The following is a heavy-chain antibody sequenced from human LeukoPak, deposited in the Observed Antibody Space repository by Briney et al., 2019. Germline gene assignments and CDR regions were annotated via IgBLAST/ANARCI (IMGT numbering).Heavy chain of an antibody. CDR1: GGSISSGSYY. Sequence: SETLSLTCTVSGGSISSGSYYWSWIRQPAGKGLEWIGRVYTSGSTNYNPSLKSRVTMSVDTSKNQFSLKLSTVTAADTAVYYCARVDQWLVGHYYYYMDVWGKGTTVTVSS. V-gene: IGHV4-61*02. CDR2: VYTSGST. D-gene: IGHD6-19*01. CDR3: ARVDQWLVGHYYYYMDV. J-gene: IGHJ6*03.